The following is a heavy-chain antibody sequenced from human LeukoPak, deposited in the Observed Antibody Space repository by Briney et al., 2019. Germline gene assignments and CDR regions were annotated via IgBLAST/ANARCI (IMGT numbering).Heavy chain of an antibody. J-gene: IGHJ6*03. CDR2: INPNSGGT. CDR1: GYTFTGYY. V-gene: IGHV1-2*02. D-gene: IGHD3-10*01. CDR3: ARDYEPMGAYYYYMDV. Sequence: GASVKVSCKASGYTFTGYYMHWVRQAPGQGLEWMGWINPNSGGTNYAQKFQGRVTMTRDTSISTAYMELSRLRSDDTAVYYCARDYEPMGAYYYYMDVWGKGTTVTISS.